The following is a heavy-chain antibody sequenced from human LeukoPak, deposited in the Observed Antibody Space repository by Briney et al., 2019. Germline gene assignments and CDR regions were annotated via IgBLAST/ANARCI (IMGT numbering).Heavy chain of an antibody. CDR1: GFTFSSYA. CDR2: IRYDGSNK. J-gene: IGHJ4*02. CDR3: AKVAWVRIVGAKTVDY. D-gene: IGHD1-26*01. V-gene: IGHV3-30*02. Sequence: PGGSLRLSCAASGFTFSSYAMHWVRQAPGKGLEWVAFIRYDGSNKYYADSVKGRFTISRDNSKNTLYLQMNSLRAEDTAVYYCAKVAWVRIVGAKTVDYWGQGTLVTVSS.